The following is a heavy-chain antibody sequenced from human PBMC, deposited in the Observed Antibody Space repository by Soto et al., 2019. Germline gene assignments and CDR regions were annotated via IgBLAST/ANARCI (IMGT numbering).Heavy chain of an antibody. CDR3: ALSWYSYYFDL. CDR2: IWYDGSDK. Sequence: QVQLVESGGGVVQPGRSLRLSCAASGFTFSSYGMHWVRQAPGKGLEWVAVIWYDGSDKYYADSVKGRFTISRDNSKNTLYLQMNSLRAEDTALYYCALSWYSYYFDLWGQGTLVTVSS. D-gene: IGHD1-1*01. J-gene: IGHJ4*02. V-gene: IGHV3-33*08. CDR1: GFTFSSYG.